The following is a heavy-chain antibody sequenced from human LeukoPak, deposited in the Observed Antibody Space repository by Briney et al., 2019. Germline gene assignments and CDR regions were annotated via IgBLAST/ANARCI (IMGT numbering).Heavy chain of an antibody. CDR2: IYYSGST. V-gene: IGHV4-59*01. CDR3: ARTQWELPLYYYYYYMDV. D-gene: IGHD1-26*01. J-gene: IGHJ6*03. Sequence: PSETLSLTCSVSGGSISNYYWSWIRQSPGKGLEWIGSIYYSGSTYYNPSLKSRVTISVDTSKNQFSLKLSSVTAADTAVYYCARTQWELPLYYYYYYMDVWGKGTTVTISS. CDR1: GGSISNYY.